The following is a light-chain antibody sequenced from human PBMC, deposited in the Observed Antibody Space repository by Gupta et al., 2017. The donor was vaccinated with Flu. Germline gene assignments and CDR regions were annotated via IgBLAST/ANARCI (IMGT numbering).Light chain of an antibody. J-gene: IGKJ2*01. V-gene: IGKV3-20*01. CDR2: GAS. CDR1: QSVNNNL. CDR3: QQYGSSVYT. Sequence: IVLPQSPGTLSLSPGERATLSCRASQSVNNNLLTWYQQKPGQAPRLLIYGASSRATGIPDRFSGSGSGTDFTLTIRRLEPEDFAVYYWQQYGSSVYTFGQGTKLEIK.